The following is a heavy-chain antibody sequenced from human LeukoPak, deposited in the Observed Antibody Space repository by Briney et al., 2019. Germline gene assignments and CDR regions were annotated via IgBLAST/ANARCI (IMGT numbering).Heavy chain of an antibody. CDR2: ISSNGSTI. J-gene: IGHJ6*04. CDR1: GFTFSSYE. Sequence: GGSLRLSCAASGFTFSSYEMNWVRQPPGKGLELVSYISSNGSTIYNADSVKGRFTISRDNAKNSLYLQMSSLRAEDTAVYYCADIGITMTGGVWGKGTTVTISS. CDR3: ADIGITMTGGV. V-gene: IGHV3-48*03. D-gene: IGHD3-10*02.